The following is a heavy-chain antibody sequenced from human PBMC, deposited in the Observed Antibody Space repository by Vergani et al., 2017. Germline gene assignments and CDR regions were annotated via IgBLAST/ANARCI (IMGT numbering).Heavy chain of an antibody. CDR1: GFTFSSYA. Sequence: EVQLLESGGGLVQLGGSLRLSCAASGFTFSSYAMSWVRQAPGKGLEWVSAISGSGGSTYYADSVKGRFTIARDNSKNTLYLQMNSLRAEDTAVYYCAKDSPPKVGSGSQSYPDAFDIWGQGTMVTVSS. D-gene: IGHD1-26*01. J-gene: IGHJ3*02. CDR2: ISGSGGST. V-gene: IGHV3-23*01. CDR3: AKDSPPKVGSGSQSYPDAFDI.